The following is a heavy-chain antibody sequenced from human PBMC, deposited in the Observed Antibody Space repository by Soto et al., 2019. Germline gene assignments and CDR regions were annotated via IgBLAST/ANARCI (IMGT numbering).Heavy chain of an antibody. CDR1: GGSISSDNYF. D-gene: IGHD3-22*01. V-gene: IGHV4-30-4*08. J-gene: IGHJ4*02. CDR2: IYSSGTT. Sequence: SETLSLTCTVSGGSISSDNYFWSWIRQLPGKGLEWIGYIYSSGTTYYNPSLKSRVTISVDTSKNQFSLKLSSVTAADTAFFYCARAIYYDSSGYSEFDYWGQGTLVTVPQ. CDR3: ARAIYYDSSGYSEFDY.